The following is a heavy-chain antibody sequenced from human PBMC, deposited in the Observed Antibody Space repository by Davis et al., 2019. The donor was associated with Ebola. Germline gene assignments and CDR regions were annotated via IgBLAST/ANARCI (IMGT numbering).Heavy chain of an antibody. V-gene: IGHV3-11*04. CDR1: GFTFSDYY. J-gene: IGHJ6*03. CDR3: AREGSRSMYYYYYMDV. CDR2: ISSSGSTI. D-gene: IGHD3-10*01. Sequence: GESLKISCAASGFTFSDYYMSWIRQAPGKGLEWVSYISSSGSTIYYADSVKGRFTISRDNAKNSLYLQMNSLRAEDTAVYYCAREGSRSMYYYYYMDVWGKGTTVTVSS.